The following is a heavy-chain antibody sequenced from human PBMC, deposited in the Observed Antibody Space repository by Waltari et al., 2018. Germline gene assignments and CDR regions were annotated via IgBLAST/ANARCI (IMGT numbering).Heavy chain of an antibody. V-gene: IGHV4-38-2*01. J-gene: IGHJ3*02. CDR1: SYSVSSGFY. Sequence: QVQLQESGPGLVKPSETLSLTCAVSSYSVSSGFYWGWVRQPPGKGLEWIGSLTHSGNTYYDPSRKSRVTTSLDTSKTQFSLNLSSVTAADTALYYCAKVRGSSSYGAFDIWGLGTMVTVSS. CDR2: LTHSGNT. D-gene: IGHD6-13*01. CDR3: AKVRGSSSYGAFDI.